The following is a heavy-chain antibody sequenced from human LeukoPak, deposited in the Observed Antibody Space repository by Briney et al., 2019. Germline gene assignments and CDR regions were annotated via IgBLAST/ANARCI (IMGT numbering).Heavy chain of an antibody. Sequence: GGSLRLSCAASGFTFSSYGMHWVRQAPGKGLEWVAVISYDGSNKDYADPVKGRFTISRDNSKNTLYLQMNSLRAEDTAVYYCAKGRYSSGWNWYFDLWGRGTLVTVSS. D-gene: IGHD6-19*01. CDR1: GFTFSSYG. J-gene: IGHJ2*01. CDR2: ISYDGSNK. CDR3: AKGRYSSGWNWYFDL. V-gene: IGHV3-30*18.